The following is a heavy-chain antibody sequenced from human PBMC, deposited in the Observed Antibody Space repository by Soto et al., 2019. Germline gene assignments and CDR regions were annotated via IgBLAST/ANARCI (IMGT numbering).Heavy chain of an antibody. CDR2: IIPILGIA. CDR1: GGTFISYT. V-gene: IGHV1-69*08. J-gene: IGHJ4*02. CDR3: ARDPSGYDLPAY. Sequence: QVQLVQSGAEVKKPGSSVKVSCKASGGTFISYTISWVRQAPGQGLEWMGRIIPILGIANYAQKFQGRVTITADKSTSTAYMELSSLRAEDTGVYYCARDPSGYDLPAYWGQGTLVTVSS. D-gene: IGHD5-12*01.